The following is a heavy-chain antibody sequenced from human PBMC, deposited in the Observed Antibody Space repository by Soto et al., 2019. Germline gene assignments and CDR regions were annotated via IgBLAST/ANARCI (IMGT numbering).Heavy chain of an antibody. CDR1: GFTFSSYG. D-gene: IGHD5-18*01. Sequence: AGSLRLSCAASGFTFSSYGMHWVRQAPGKGLEWVAVISYDGSNKYYADSVKGRFTISRDNSKNTLYLQMNSLRAEDTAVYYCAKGRYSYGYDGAFDIWGQGTMVTVSS. J-gene: IGHJ3*02. CDR3: AKGRYSYGYDGAFDI. CDR2: ISYDGSNK. V-gene: IGHV3-30*18.